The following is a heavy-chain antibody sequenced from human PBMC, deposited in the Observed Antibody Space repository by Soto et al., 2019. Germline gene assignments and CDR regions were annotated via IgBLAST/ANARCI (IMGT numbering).Heavy chain of an antibody. D-gene: IGHD5-18*01. Sequence: LRLSCAASGFTFSSYSMHWVRQAPGKGLEWVSYISSSGSTIYYADSVKGRFTISRDDAKNSLYLQMNSLRAEDTAVYYCAKEGSYGDRGRDAFDIWGQGTMVTVSS. CDR3: AKEGSYGDRGRDAFDI. J-gene: IGHJ3*02. CDR1: GFTFSSYS. CDR2: ISSSGSTI. V-gene: IGHV3-48*04.